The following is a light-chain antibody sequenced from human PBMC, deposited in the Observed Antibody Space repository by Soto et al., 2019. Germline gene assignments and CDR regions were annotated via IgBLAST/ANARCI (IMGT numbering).Light chain of an antibody. CDR3: QQYNNWPRVLT. Sequence: EIVMTQSPATLSVSPGERATLSCRASQSVSSNLAWYQQKPGQAPRLLIYGASTRTTGIPARFSGSGSATNFTLTISSMQSEDFAVYYCQQYNNWPRVLTFGPGIKVDIK. V-gene: IGKV3-15*01. CDR1: QSVSSN. CDR2: GAS. J-gene: IGKJ3*01.